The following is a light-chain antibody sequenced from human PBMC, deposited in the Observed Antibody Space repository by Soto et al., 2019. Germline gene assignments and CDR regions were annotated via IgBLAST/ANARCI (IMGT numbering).Light chain of an antibody. CDR2: KVS. V-gene: IGKV2-30*02. J-gene: IGKJ5*01. CDR1: QSLVHSDGIAY. CDR3: MQGTHWPIT. Sequence: DVVMTQSPLSLPVTLGQPASISCRSNQSLVHSDGIAYLSWVQQRPGRSPRRLIYKVSNRDSGVPASFSGSGSGTDFALKISRVEAEDVVVYYCMQGTHWPITFGQGTRLEIK.